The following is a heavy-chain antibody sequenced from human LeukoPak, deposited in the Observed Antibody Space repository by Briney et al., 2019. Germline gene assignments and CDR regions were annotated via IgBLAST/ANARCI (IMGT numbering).Heavy chain of an antibody. CDR1: GFTFSSYW. CDR3: ADDSTVSQN. V-gene: IGHV3-7*01. CDR2: IKRDGSEK. Sequence: GGSLRLSCAASGFTFSSYWMSWVRQAPGKGLEWVANIKRDGSEKYYVDSVKGRFTISRDNAKNSLYLQMDSLRAEDTAVYYCADDSTVSQNWGQGTLVTVSS. J-gene: IGHJ4*02. D-gene: IGHD3-9*01.